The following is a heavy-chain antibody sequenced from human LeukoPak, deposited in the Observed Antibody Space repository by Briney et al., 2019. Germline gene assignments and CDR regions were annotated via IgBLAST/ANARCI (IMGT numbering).Heavy chain of an antibody. CDR2: ISAYNGNT. V-gene: IGHV1-18*01. J-gene: IGHJ4*02. CDR1: GYTFTTYG. D-gene: IGHD1-26*01. Sequence: VASVTVSCKASGYTFTTYGVSWVRQAPGQGLEWMGWISAYNGNTNYAQKLQGRVTMTTDTSTSTAYMELRSLRSDDTAVYYCARAPGEIVGPPDKYYFDYWGQGTLVTVS. CDR3: ARAPGEIVGPPDKYYFDY.